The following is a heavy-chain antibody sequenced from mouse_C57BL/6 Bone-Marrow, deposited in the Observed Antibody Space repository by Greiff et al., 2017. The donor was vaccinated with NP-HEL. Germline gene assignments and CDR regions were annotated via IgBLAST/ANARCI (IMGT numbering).Heavy chain of an antibody. Sequence: VQLQESGPGLVQPSPSLSITCTVSGFSLTSYGVHWVRQSPGKGLEWLGVICRGGSTDYNAAFISRLTISKDKSKSQVFIKMNSLKADDTAIYYCARKRYYGSMDYWGQGTSVTVSS. D-gene: IGHD1-1*01. CDR3: ARKRYYGSMDY. J-gene: IGHJ4*01. V-gene: IGHV2-2*01. CDR2: ICRGGST. CDR1: GFSLTSYG.